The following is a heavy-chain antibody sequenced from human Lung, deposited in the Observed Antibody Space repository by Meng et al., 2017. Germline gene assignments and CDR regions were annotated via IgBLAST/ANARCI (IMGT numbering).Heavy chain of an antibody. CDR2: SLILEAP. Sequence: QPPGKGLECIGKSLILEAPATSHNPSLRSRVTMSVDTSKKQVPPKLSSMTAADTAVYYCASFDHIPRRNYFDYWGQGTLVTVSS. CDR3: ASFDHIPRRNYFDY. J-gene: IGHJ4*02. D-gene: IGHD2-21*01. V-gene: IGHV4-34*01.